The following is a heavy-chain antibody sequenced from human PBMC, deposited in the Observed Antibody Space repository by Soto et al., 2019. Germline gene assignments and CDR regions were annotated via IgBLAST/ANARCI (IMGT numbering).Heavy chain of an antibody. J-gene: IGHJ4*02. CDR2: ISGSGGST. CDR3: AKDSTLYYDFWSGQTDY. V-gene: IGHV3-23*01. CDR1: GFTLSSYA. D-gene: IGHD3-3*01. Sequence: AGGSLRLSCAASGFTLSSYAMSWGRPAPGKGLEWVSAISGSGGSTYYADSVKGRFTISRDNSKNTLYLQMNSLRAEDTAVYYCAKDSTLYYDFWSGQTDYWGQGTLVNVSS.